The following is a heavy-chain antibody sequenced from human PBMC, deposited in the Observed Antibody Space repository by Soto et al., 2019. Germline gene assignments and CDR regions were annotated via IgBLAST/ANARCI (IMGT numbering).Heavy chain of an antibody. CDR2: ISSSSSYI. V-gene: IGHV3-21*01. CDR3: ARDHRAGDIVLRVYALPDYYYYGMDV. Sequence: EVQLVESGGGLVKPGGSLRLSCAASGFTFSSYSMNWVRQAPGKGLEWVSSISSSSSYIYYADSVKGRFTISRDNAKNSLYLQMNRLRAEDTAVYYCARDHRAGDIVLRVYALPDYYYYGMDVWGQGTTVTVSS. CDR1: GFTFSSYS. D-gene: IGHD2-8*01. J-gene: IGHJ6*02.